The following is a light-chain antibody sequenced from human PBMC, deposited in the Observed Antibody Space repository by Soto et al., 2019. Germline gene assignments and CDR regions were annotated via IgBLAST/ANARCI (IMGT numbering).Light chain of an antibody. CDR3: QQSYSTPQT. J-gene: IGKJ1*01. CDR1: QSVAGY. Sequence: GDTVTITCRASQSVAGYLNWYHQRPGQAPKLLIYGSFTLQSGVPSRFSGSGSGTDFTLTISSLQPEDFATYYCQQSYSTPQTFGQGTKVDI. CDR2: GSF. V-gene: IGKV1-39*01.